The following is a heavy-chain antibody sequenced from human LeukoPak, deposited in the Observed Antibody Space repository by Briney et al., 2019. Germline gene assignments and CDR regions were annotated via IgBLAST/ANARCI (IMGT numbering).Heavy chain of an antibody. D-gene: IGHD1-14*01. J-gene: IGHJ4*02. CDR3: ATETIGRHYDY. CDR2: IGPTGTDR. Sequence: GGSLRLSCAASGFTFSSCGFNWVRRAPGRGLEWVSSIGPTGTDRYYADSVRGRFTISRDNAKNSMYLQMDSLRDEDTAVYYCATETIGRHYDYWGQGTLLTVSS. V-gene: IGHV3-21*01. CDR1: GFTFSSCG.